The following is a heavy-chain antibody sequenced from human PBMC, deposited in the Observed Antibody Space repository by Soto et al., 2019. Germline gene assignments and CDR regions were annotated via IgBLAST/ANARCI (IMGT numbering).Heavy chain of an antibody. Sequence: PGGSLRLSCAASGFTFSSYEMNWVRQAPGKGLEWVSYISSSGSTKYYADSVKGRFTISRDNAKNSLGLQMNSLRAEDTALYYCAKKYYDFWSGSLDVWGQGTTVTVSS. CDR1: GFTFSSYE. J-gene: IGHJ6*02. CDR2: ISSSGSTK. CDR3: AKKYYDFWSGSLDV. V-gene: IGHV3-48*03. D-gene: IGHD3-3*01.